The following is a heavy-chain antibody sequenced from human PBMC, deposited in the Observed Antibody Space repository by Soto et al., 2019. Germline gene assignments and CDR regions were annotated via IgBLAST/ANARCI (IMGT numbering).Heavy chain of an antibody. CDR1: GYTFTSYG. Sequence: QVQLVQSGAEVKKPGASVKVSCKASGYTFTSYGISWVRQAPGQGLEWMGWISAYNGNTNYAQKLQGRVTMTTDTSTSTAYMGLRSLRSDDTAVYYGARDPLIVVVTAIHGAFDIWGQGTMVTVSS. V-gene: IGHV1-18*01. CDR2: ISAYNGNT. CDR3: ARDPLIVVVTAIHGAFDI. D-gene: IGHD2-21*02. J-gene: IGHJ3*02.